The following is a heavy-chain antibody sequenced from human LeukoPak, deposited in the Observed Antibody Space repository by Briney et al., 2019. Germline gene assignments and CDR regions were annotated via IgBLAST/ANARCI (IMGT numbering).Heavy chain of an antibody. CDR3: ARDPSGSYDWHFDL. D-gene: IGHD1-26*01. V-gene: IGHV3-53*01. CDR2: IYSAGTT. J-gene: IGHJ2*01. CDR1: GFTVSNNY. Sequence: KPGGSLRLSCAASGFTVSNNYMSWVRQAPGKGLEWVSVIYSAGTTYYADSVKGRFTISRDNSKNTLYLQMNSLRAEDTAVYYCARDPSGSYDWHFDLWGRGTLVTVSS.